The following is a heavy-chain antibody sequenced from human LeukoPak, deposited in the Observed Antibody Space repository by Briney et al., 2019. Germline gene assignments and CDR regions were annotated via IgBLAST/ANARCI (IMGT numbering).Heavy chain of an antibody. J-gene: IGHJ4*02. CDR1: GGSFSGYY. D-gene: IGHD2-21*01. Sequence: PSETLSLTCAVYGGSFSGYYWSWIRQPPGKGLEWIGEINHSGSTNYNPSLKSRVTISVDTSKNQFPLKLSSVTAADTAVYYCAREVIRGVFDYWGQGTLVTVSS. V-gene: IGHV4-34*01. CDR3: AREVIRGVFDY. CDR2: INHSGST.